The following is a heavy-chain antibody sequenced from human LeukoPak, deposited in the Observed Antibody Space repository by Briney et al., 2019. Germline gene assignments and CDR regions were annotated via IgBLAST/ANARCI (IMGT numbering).Heavy chain of an antibody. J-gene: IGHJ5*02. CDR2: INHSGST. V-gene: IGHV4-34*01. CDR1: GFTFSSYW. D-gene: IGHD3-3*01. CDR3: ARAGSDYDFWSGYFLNWFDP. Sequence: GSLRLSCAASGFTFSSYWMSWIRQPPGKGLEWIGEINHSGSTNYNPSLKSRVTISVDTSKNQFSLKLSSVTAADTAVYYCARAGSDYDFWSGYFLNWFDPWGQGTLVTVSS.